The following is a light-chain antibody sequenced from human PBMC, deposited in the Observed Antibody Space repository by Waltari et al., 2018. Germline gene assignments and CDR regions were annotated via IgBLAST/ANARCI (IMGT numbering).Light chain of an antibody. CDR3: QQFYSLPVT. J-gene: IGKJ4*01. Sequence: DIVMTQSPDSLAVSLGERATINCKSSQSVLYSSNNKNYVAWYQQKPGQPPKLLVYWASTRESGVPDRFSGSGSGTDFGLTISSLQAEDVAVYYCQQFYSLPVTFGGGTNVEIK. CDR1: QSVLYSSNNKNY. CDR2: WAS. V-gene: IGKV4-1*01.